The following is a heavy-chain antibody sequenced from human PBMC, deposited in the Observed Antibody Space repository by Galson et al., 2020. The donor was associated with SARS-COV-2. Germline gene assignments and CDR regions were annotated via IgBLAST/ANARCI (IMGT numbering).Heavy chain of an antibody. CDR1: GFTFSRFD. D-gene: IGHD2-21*01. CDR2: LNSDGISA. J-gene: IGHJ4*02. Sequence: GESLKISCVASGFTFSRFDMHWVRQAPGKGLVWVSRLNSDGISAFYADSVEGRFTISRDNAKNTLYLQMHSLRAEDTAVYYYASRGVVIRDISFDNWGQGTLVTVSS. CDR3: ASRGVVIRDISFDN. V-gene: IGHV3-74*01.